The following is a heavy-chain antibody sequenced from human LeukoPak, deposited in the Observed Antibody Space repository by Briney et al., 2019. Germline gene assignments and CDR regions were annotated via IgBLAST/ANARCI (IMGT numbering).Heavy chain of an antibody. Sequence: SETLSLTCAVYGGSFSGYYWSWIRQPPGKGLEWIGEINHSGSTNYNPSLKSRVTISVDTSKNQFSLKLSSVTAADTAVYYCARQYSSSWYPNWFDPWGQGTLVTVSS. D-gene: IGHD6-13*01. V-gene: IGHV4-34*01. CDR2: INHSGST. CDR1: GGSFSGYY. CDR3: ARQYSSSWYPNWFDP. J-gene: IGHJ5*02.